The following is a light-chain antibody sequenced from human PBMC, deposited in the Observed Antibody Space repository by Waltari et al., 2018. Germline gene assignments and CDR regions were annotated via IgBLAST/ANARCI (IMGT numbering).Light chain of an antibody. V-gene: IGKV1-39*01. CDR1: QNISIY. J-gene: IGKJ4*01. CDR2: GAS. CDR3: QQSYRTPELT. Sequence: DIQMTQSPSSLSASVGDRVTITCRASQNISIYLKWYQQKPGKAPKVMIYGASSLQNGVPSRFSGSGSGTDFTLTIGSLQPEDFAIYYCQQSYRTPELTFGGGTRVEI.